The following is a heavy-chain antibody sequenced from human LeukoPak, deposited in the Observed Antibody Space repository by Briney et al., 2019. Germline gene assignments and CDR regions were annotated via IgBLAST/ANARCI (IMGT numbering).Heavy chain of an antibody. CDR2: FDPEDGET. CDR1: GYTLTELS. Sequence: GASVKVSCKVSGYTLTELSMHWVRQAPGKGLEWMGGFDPEDGETIYAQKFQGRVTITTNTSISTAYMELSSLRSEDTAVYYCAGGGGHPWGQGTLVTVSS. D-gene: IGHD3-16*01. J-gene: IGHJ4*02. CDR3: AGGGGHP. V-gene: IGHV1-24*01.